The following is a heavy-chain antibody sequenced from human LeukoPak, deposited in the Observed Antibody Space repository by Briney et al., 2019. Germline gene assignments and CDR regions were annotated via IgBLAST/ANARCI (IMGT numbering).Heavy chain of an antibody. CDR1: GVSISSSSYY. CDR3: ARNKRAVAGNYMDY. J-gene: IGHJ4*02. V-gene: IGHV4-39*01. D-gene: IGHD6-19*01. Sequence: SETLSLTCTVSGVSISSSSYYWGWIRQPPGKGLEWIGSIYYSGSTYYNPSLKSRVTISVDTSKNQFSLKLSSVTAADTAVYYCARNKRAVAGNYMDYWGQGTLVTVSS. CDR2: IYYSGST.